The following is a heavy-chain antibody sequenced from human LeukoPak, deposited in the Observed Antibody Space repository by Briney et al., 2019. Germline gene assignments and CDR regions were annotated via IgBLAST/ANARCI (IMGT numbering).Heavy chain of an antibody. CDR3: ASRRDVYNVGYFDY. V-gene: IGHV3-23*01. CDR1: GFTFSNAW. J-gene: IGHJ4*02. Sequence: PGGSLRLSCAASGFTFSNAWMSWVRQAPGKGLVWVSRISGSGGSTYYADSVKGRFTISRDNSKNTLYLQMNSLRAEDTAVYYCASRRDVYNVGYFDYWGQGTLVTVSS. CDR2: ISGSGGST. D-gene: IGHD5-24*01.